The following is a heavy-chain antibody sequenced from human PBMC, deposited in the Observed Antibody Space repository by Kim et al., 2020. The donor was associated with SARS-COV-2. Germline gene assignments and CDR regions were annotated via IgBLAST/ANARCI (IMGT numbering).Heavy chain of an antibody. D-gene: IGHD2-15*01. CDR1: GFTFSSYA. CDR3: ARAEGSRGKSLGMDV. CDR2: ISYDGSNK. Sequence: GGSLRLSCAASGFTFSSYAMHWVRQAPGKGLEWVAVISYDGSNKYYADSVKGRFTISRDNSKNTLYLQMNSLRAEDTAVYYCARAEGSRGKSLGMDVWGQGTTVTVSS. J-gene: IGHJ6*02. V-gene: IGHV3-30*04.